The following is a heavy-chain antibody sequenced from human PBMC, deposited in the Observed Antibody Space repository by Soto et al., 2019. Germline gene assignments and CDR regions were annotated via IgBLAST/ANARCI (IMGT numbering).Heavy chain of an antibody. CDR3: ARDWAAGYWFDP. Sequence: ASVKVSGKASGYTFTGCYMHWVRQAPGQGLEWMGWIDPNSGGTNYAQKFQGRVTMTRDTSISTAYMELSRLRSDDTAVYYCARDWAAGYWFDPWGQGTLVTVSS. D-gene: IGHD6-13*01. CDR2: IDPNSGGT. CDR1: GYTFTGCY. J-gene: IGHJ5*02. V-gene: IGHV1-2*02.